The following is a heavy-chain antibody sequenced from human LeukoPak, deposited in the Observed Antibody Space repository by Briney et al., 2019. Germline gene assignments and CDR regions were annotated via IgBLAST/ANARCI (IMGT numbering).Heavy chain of an antibody. V-gene: IGHV4-59*08. D-gene: IGHD1-1*01. CDR2: ISSSGST. CDR1: GASISRYY. J-gene: IGHJ4*02. CDR3: TRRGRNNWGEGNDY. Sequence: PSETLSLTCTVSGASISRYYWNWIRQPPGKGLEWIGYISSSGSTNYSFSLKSRVTISVDTSKNQLSLKLSPVTAADTAVYYCTRRGRNNWGEGNDYWGQGTLVTVSS.